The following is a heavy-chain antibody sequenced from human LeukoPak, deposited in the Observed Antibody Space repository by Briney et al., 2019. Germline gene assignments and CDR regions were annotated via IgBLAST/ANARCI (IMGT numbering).Heavy chain of an antibody. CDR1: GFTFSASP. D-gene: IGHD5/OR15-5a*01. CDR2: IRSKPYDYAT. J-gene: IGHJ6*02. V-gene: IGHV3-73*01. CDR3: ARRVGDSYPYGLDV. Sequence: GGSLKLSCAASGFTFSASPIHWVRQASDKGLEWVGRIRSKPYDYATAFAESVKGRFTISRDDSENTAYLEMNSLKTEDTAVYYCARRVGDSYPYGLDVWGQGTPVTASS.